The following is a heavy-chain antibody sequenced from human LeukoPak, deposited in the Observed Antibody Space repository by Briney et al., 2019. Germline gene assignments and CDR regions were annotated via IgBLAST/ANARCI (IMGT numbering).Heavy chain of an antibody. D-gene: IGHD3-22*01. V-gene: IGHV5-51*01. CDR3: ARARSGYYSHDSFDI. CDR2: IYPGDSDT. CDR1: GYSFTSYW. Sequence: GESLKISCKGSGYSFTSYWIGWVRQMPGKGLEWMGIIYPGDSDTRYSPSFQGQVTISADKSISTAYPQWRSLKASDTAMYYCARARSGYYSHDSFDIWGQGTMVTVSS. J-gene: IGHJ3*02.